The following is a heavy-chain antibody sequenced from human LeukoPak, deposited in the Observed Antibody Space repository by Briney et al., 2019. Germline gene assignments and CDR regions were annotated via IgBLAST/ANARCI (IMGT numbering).Heavy chain of an antibody. CDR3: AKGGATVIDY. CDR2: INSDGSST. Sequence: PGESLKISCAASGFTFSNYWMHWVRQAPGKGLVWVSRINSDGSSTTSADSVKGRFTISRDNAKNTLYLRMNSLRAEDTAVYYCAKGGATVIDYWGQGTLVTVSS. D-gene: IGHD4-17*01. CDR1: GFTFSNYW. V-gene: IGHV3-74*01. J-gene: IGHJ4*02.